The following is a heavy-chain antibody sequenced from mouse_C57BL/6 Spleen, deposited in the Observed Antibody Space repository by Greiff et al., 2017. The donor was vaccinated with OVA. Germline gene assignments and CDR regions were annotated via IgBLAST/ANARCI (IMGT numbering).Heavy chain of an antibody. V-gene: IGHV5-6*01. CDR3: ARHILEGRKYYFDY. D-gene: IGHD3-3*01. CDR2: ISSGGSYT. CDR1: GFTFSSYG. J-gene: IGHJ2*01. Sequence: EVQVVESGGDLVKPGGSLKLSCAASGFTFSSYGMSWVRQTPDKRLEWVATISSGGSYTYYPDSVKGRFTISRDNAKNTLYLQMSSLKSEDTAMYYCARHILEGRKYYFDYWGQGTTLTVSS.